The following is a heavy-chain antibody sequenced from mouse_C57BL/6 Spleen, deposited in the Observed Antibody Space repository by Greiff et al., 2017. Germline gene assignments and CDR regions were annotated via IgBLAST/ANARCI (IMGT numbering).Heavy chain of an antibody. J-gene: IGHJ1*03. CDR2: INPNNGGT. CDR3: ARRGSTMITGLYWCFDV. V-gene: IGHV1-22*01. CDR1: GYTFTDYN. D-gene: IGHD2-4*01. Sequence: VQLQQSGPELVKPGASVKMSCKASGYTFTDYNMHWVKQSHGKSLEWIGYINPNNGGTSYNQKFKGKATLTVNKSSSTAYMELRSLTSEDSAVYYCARRGSTMITGLYWCFDVWGTGTTVTVSS.